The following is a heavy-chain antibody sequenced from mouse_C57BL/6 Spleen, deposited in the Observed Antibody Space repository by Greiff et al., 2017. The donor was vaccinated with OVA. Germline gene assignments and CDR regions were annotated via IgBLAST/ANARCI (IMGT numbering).Heavy chain of an antibody. CDR3: ARTFYDYVSYYCDY. D-gene: IGHD2-4*01. Sequence: LVESGAELVRPGASVKLSCKASGYTFTDYYINWVKQRPGQGLEWIARIYPGSGNTYYNEKFKGKATLTAEKSSSTTYMQLSSLTSEESAVYFYARTFYDYVSYYCDYGGQGTTLTVSS. CDR1: GYTFTDYY. V-gene: IGHV1-76*01. CDR2: IYPGSGNT. J-gene: IGHJ2*01.